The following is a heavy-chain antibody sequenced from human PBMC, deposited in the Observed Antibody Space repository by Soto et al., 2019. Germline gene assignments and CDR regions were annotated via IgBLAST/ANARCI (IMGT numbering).Heavy chain of an antibody. V-gene: IGHV3-30-3*01. D-gene: IGHD2-15*01. CDR3: ARGYLVLVVAATPPFDY. CDR1: GFTFSSYA. J-gene: IGHJ4*02. Sequence: QVQLVESGGGVVQPGRSLRLSCAASGFTFSSYAMHWVRQAPGKGLEWVAVISYDGSNKYYADSVKGRFTISRDNSKNTLYLQMNSRRAEDTAVYYWARGYLVLVVAATPPFDYWGQGTLVTVSS. CDR2: ISYDGSNK.